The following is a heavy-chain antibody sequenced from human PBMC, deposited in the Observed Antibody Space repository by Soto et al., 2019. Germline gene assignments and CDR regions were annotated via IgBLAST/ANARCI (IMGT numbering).Heavy chain of an antibody. CDR2: IRSKANNYAT. CDR1: GFTFSGSA. D-gene: IGHD6-19*01. CDR3: TNVRGDLADSSGWYNYFDY. Sequence: EVQLVESGGGLVQPGGSLKLSCAASGFTFSGSAMHWVRQASGKGLEWVGRIRSKANNYATAYAASVKGRFTISRDDSKNTAYVQMNSLKTEDTAVYYCTNVRGDLADSSGWYNYFDYWGQGTLVTVSS. V-gene: IGHV3-73*02. J-gene: IGHJ4*02.